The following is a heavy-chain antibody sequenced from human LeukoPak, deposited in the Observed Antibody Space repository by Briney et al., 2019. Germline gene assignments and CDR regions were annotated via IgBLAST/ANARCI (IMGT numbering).Heavy chain of an antibody. D-gene: IGHD3-10*01. Sequence: PSETLSLTCAVYGGSFSGYYWSWIRQPPGKGLEWIGDVSQSGSTNYNPSLKSRVTISVDTSKNQFSLKLSSVAAADTAVYYCARGDVLLWFGDETYYGMDVWAKGPRSPSP. CDR2: VSQSGST. CDR1: GGSFSGYY. J-gene: IGHJ6*02. CDR3: ARGDVLLWFGDETYYGMDV. V-gene: IGHV4-34*01.